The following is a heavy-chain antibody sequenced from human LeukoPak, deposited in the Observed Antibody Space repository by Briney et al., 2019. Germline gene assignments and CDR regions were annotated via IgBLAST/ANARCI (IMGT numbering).Heavy chain of an antibody. CDR2: IYYSGSA. CDR1: GGSISSTSYY. Sequence: SETLSLTCTVSGGSISSTSYYWGWIRQPPGKGLEWIGSIYYSGSAYYNPSLKSRVTISVDTSKNQFSLKLSSVTAADTAVYYCARQVGYTYGGIDYWGQGTLVTVSS. CDR3: ARQVGYTYGGIDY. D-gene: IGHD5-18*01. V-gene: IGHV4-39*01. J-gene: IGHJ4*02.